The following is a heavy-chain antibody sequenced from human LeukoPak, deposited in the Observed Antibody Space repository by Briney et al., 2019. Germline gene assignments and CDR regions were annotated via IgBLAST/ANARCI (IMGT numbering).Heavy chain of an antibody. CDR1: GITFSSYS. J-gene: IGHJ4*02. CDR2: ISSFSGTI. Sequence: GGSLRLSCVASGITFSSYSMNWVRQAPGQGLEWVSYISSFSGTINYADSVKGRFTISRDNAKNSLYLQMNSLRAEDTAVYYCARGQGGVGYWGQGTLVTVSS. D-gene: IGHD3-16*01. CDR3: ARGQGGVGY. V-gene: IGHV3-48*01.